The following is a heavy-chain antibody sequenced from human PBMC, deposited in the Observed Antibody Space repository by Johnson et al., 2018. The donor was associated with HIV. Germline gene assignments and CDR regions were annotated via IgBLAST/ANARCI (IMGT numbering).Heavy chain of an antibody. J-gene: IGHJ3*02. V-gene: IGHV3-11*04. D-gene: IGHD3-22*01. CDR3: ARIRFAVITEVGAFDI. CDR1: EFTFSDYY. Sequence: QVQLVESGGGLVKPGGSLRLSCAASEFTFSDYYMTWIRQAPGKGLEWLSYISSSGTAIYYADSVKGRFTISRDNAKNSLYLRMNSLRPEDTAVYFCARIRFAVITEVGAFDIWGQGTMVTVSS. CDR2: ISSSGTAI.